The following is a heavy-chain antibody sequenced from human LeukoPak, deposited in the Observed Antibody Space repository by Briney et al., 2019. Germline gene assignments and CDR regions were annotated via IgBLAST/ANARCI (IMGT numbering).Heavy chain of an antibody. J-gene: IGHJ4*02. CDR1: GFTFSSFA. D-gene: IGHD6-6*01. CDR2: VTGSDGST. V-gene: IGHV3-23*01. CDR3: AKERGYSSSSFDS. Sequence: GGSLRLSCAASGFTFSSFAMSWVRQAPGKGLGWVSAVTGSDGSTYYADSVKGRFTISRDNSKNTLYLQMNSLRAEDTAIYYCAKERGYSSSSFDSWGQGTPVTVSS.